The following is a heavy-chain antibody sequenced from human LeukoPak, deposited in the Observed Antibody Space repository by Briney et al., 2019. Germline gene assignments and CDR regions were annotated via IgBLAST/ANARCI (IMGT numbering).Heavy chain of an antibody. Sequence: GGSLRLSCAASGFTFSSYGMHWVRQAPGKGLEWVAVISYDGSNKSYGDSVKGRFTISRDNSKNTLYLQMNSLRAEDTAVYYCAKDASPTVTTAYWYFDRWGRGTLVTVSS. V-gene: IGHV3-30*18. CDR1: GFTFSSYG. CDR3: AKDASPTVTTAYWYFDR. J-gene: IGHJ2*01. CDR2: ISYDGSNK. D-gene: IGHD4-17*01.